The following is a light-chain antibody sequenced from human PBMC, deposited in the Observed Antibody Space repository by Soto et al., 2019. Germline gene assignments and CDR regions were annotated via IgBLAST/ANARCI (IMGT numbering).Light chain of an antibody. CDR2: EVS. CDR1: SSDVGGYKY. V-gene: IGLV2-14*01. J-gene: IGLJ2*01. CDR3: SSYASTSQVV. Sequence: QSVLTQPASVSGSPGQSITIACTGTSSDVGGYKYVSWYQQHPGKAPRLMVFEVSRRPSGVSNRFSASKSGNTASLTISGLQVEDEAHYYCSSYASTSQVVFGGGTKLTVL.